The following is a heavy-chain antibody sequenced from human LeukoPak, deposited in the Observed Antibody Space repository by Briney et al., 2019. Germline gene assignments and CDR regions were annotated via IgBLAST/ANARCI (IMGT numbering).Heavy chain of an antibody. CDR1: GGSISSGCYY. Sequence: SQILSLTCTVSGGSISSGCYYWSWIRQHPGKGLEWIGYIYYSGSTYYNPSLKSRVTISVDTSKNQFSLKLSSVTAADTAVYYCAREVIDPRSLSRDGYNGPLDAFDIWGQGTMVTVSS. J-gene: IGHJ3*02. D-gene: IGHD5-24*01. CDR3: AREVIDPRSLSRDGYNGPLDAFDI. CDR2: IYYSGST. V-gene: IGHV4-31*03.